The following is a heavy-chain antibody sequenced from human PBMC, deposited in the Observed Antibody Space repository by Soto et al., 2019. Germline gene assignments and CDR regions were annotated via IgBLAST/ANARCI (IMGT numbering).Heavy chain of an antibody. V-gene: IGHV3-30*04. CDR1: GFTFNNYA. CDR3: ARDRRAPAAYYSDY. J-gene: IGHJ4*02. D-gene: IGHD2-2*01. CDR2: IASDGKDK. Sequence: QVQLVESGGGVVQPGRSLRLSCGASGFTFNNYAMHWVRQVPGKGLEWVAVIASDGKDKHHADSVKGRFTISRDNSKNTLYLQMNSLRPEDTAVYYCARDRRAPAAYYSDYWGQGTLVTVSS.